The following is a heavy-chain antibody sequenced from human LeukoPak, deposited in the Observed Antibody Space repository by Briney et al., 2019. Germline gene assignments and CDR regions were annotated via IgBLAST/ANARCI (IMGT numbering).Heavy chain of an antibody. V-gene: IGHV1-18*01. CDR1: GYTFTSYG. D-gene: IGHD3-22*01. CDR2: ISAYNDNT. CDR3: ARGGPDYYDSSGYTPLTY. Sequence: ASVKVSCKASGYTFTSYGISWVRQAPGQGLEWMGWISAYNDNTNYAQKLQGRVTMTTDTSTSTAYMELRSLRSDDTAVYYCARGGPDYYDSSGYTPLTYWGQGTLVTVSS. J-gene: IGHJ4*02.